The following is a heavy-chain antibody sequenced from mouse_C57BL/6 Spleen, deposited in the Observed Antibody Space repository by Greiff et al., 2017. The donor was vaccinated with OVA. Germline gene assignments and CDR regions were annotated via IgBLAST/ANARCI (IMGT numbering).Heavy chain of an antibody. CDR3: ARLWLLPLAMDY. D-gene: IGHD2-3*01. V-gene: IGHV1-18*01. J-gene: IGHJ4*01. CDR1: GYTFTDYN. Sequence: EVQLQQSGPELVKPGASVKIPCKASGYTFTDYNMDWVKQSHGKSLEWIGDINPNNGVTIYNQKFKGKATLTVDKSSSTAYMELRSLTSEDTAVYYCARLWLLPLAMDYWGQGTSVTVSS. CDR2: INPNNGVT.